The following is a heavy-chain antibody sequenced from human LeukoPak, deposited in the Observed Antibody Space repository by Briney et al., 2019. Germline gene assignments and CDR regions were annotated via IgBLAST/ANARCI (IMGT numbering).Heavy chain of an antibody. V-gene: IGHV4-4*08. CDR3: AKDRGDGHNSGYFVY. D-gene: IGHD5-24*01. CDR2: IYPSGTT. CDR1: GGSISGYY. Sequence: SGTLSLTCTVSGGSISGYYWSWSRQAPGKGVEWIGRIYPSGTTNYNPSLKSRVTISLDTSKNQFSLKLSSVTAADTAVYYCAKDRGDGHNSGYFVYWGQGTLVTVFS. J-gene: IGHJ4*02.